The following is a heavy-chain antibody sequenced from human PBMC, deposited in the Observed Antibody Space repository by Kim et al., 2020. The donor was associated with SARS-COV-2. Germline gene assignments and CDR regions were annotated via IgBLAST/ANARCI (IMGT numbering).Heavy chain of an antibody. V-gene: IGHV3-23*01. Sequence: GGSLRLSCTVSGVAFSNYAMTWVRQVPEKGLEWVSAVSGSGDKTYYADSVKGRFTISRDNSKSTLYLQMNSLRAEDTAIYYCAVKGSFGSGYGGQGTLVTVSS. CDR2: VSGSGDKT. J-gene: IGHJ4*02. D-gene: IGHD3-3*01. CDR1: GVAFSNYA. CDR3: AVKGSFGSGY.